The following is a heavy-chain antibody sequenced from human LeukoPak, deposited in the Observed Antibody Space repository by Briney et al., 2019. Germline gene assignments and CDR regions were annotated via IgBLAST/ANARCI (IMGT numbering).Heavy chain of an antibody. V-gene: IGHV5-51*01. D-gene: IGHD3-10*01. J-gene: IGHJ4*02. CDR1: GYSFTNYW. CDR3: ARHGGSYYYDSGSRYFDY. CDR2: IYPGDSDT. Sequence: NRGESLKISCKGSGYSFTNYWIGWVCQMPGKGLEWMGIIYPGDSDTRYSPSFQGQVTFSADKSISTAYLQWSSLKASDTAMYYCARHGGSYYYDSGSRYFDYWGQGTLVTVSS.